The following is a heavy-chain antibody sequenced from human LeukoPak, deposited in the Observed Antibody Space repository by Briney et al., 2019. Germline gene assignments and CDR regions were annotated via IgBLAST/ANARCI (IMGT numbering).Heavy chain of an antibody. CDR2: ISGSGTTI. J-gene: IGHJ4*02. CDR1: GFTFSSYE. CDR3: ARDQMISAAGLDY. D-gene: IGHD6-13*01. Sequence: GGSLRLSCAASGFTFSSYEMNWVRQSPGKGLEWISHISGSGTTIHYADSVKGRFTISRDNSKNTLYLQMNSLRAEDTAVYYCARDQMISAAGLDYWGQGTLVTVSS. V-gene: IGHV3-48*03.